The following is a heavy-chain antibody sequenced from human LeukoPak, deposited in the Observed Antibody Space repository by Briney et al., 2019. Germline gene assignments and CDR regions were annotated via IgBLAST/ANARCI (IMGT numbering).Heavy chain of an antibody. CDR3: ARPLLWFGELFPYFDY. CDR1: RYTFTSYG. D-gene: IGHD3-10*01. Sequence: ASVQVSCMASRYTFTSYGICWVRQAPGQGLEWMGWISAYNGNTNYAQKLQGRVTMTTDTSTSTAYMELRSLRSDDTAVYYCARPLLWFGELFPYFDYWGQGTLVTVSS. CDR2: ISAYNGNT. J-gene: IGHJ4*02. V-gene: IGHV1-18*01.